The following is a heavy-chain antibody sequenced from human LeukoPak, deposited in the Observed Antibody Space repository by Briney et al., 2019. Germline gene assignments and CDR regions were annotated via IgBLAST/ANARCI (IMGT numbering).Heavy chain of an antibody. CDR3: AQDIAWGAFEH. D-gene: IGHD7-27*01. CDR2: ISPSGGGT. CDR1: GFTFRNHG. J-gene: IGHJ4*02. V-gene: IGHV3-23*01. Sequence: GGSLRLSCAASGFTFRNHGMNWVRQAPGKGLEWVSGISPSGGGTYYADSVKGRFTISRDDSKNTLSLQINSLRVEDTALYYCAQDIAWGAFEHWGQGTLVTVSS.